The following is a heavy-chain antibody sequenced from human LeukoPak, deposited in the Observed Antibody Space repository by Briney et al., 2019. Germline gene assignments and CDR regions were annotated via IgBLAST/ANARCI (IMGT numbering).Heavy chain of an antibody. Sequence: QAGGSLRLSCAASGFTFSSYAMSWVRQAPGKGLEWVSAISGSGGSTYYADSVKGRFTISRDNSKNTLYLQMNSLRAEDTAVYYCAKEQWLVSYYYYGMDVWGQGTTVTVSS. D-gene: IGHD6-19*01. J-gene: IGHJ6*02. CDR3: AKEQWLVSYYYYGMDV. CDR1: GFTFSSYA. CDR2: ISGSGGST. V-gene: IGHV3-23*01.